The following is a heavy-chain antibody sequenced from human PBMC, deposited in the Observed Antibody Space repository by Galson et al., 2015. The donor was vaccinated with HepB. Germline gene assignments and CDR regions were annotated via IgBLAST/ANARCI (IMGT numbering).Heavy chain of an antibody. CDR3: ARVSWATTMREGNFDY. CDR2: ISGYNGNT. D-gene: IGHD3-10*01. CDR1: GYTFTSYG. Sequence: SVKVSCKASGYTFTSYGLSWVRQAPGQGLEWMGWISGYNGNTNYAQKLQGRVTMTTDTSTSTAYTELRSLRSDDTAVYYCARVSWATTMREGNFDYWGQGTLVTVSS. J-gene: IGHJ4*02. V-gene: IGHV1-18*01.